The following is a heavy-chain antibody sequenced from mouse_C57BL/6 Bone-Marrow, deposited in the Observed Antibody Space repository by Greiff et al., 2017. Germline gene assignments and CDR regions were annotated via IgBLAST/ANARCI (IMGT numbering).Heavy chain of an antibody. D-gene: IGHD1-1*02. CDR1: GYTFTSYG. CDR2: IYPRSGNT. CDR3: ARGPYYGRRRGAMDY. Sequence: VKLVESGAELARPGASVKLSCKASGYTFTSYGISWVKQRTGQGLEWIGEIYPRSGNTYYNEKFKGKATLTADKSSSTAYMELRSLTSEDSAVYYCARGPYYGRRRGAMDYWGQGTSVTVSS. J-gene: IGHJ4*01. V-gene: IGHV1-81*01.